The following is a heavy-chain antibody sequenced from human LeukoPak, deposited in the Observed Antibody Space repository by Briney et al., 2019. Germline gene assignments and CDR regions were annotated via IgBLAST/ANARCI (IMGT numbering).Heavy chain of an antibody. V-gene: IGHV3-30*18. D-gene: IGHD3-22*01. CDR2: ISYDGSNK. CDR3: AKEQHYDSSGYRPRRDYYYGMDV. Sequence: GRSLGLSCAASGFTFSSYGMHWVRQAPGKGLEWVAVISYDGSNKYYADSVKGRFTISRDNSKNTLYLQMNSLRAEDTAVYYCAKEQHYDSSGYRPRRDYYYGMDVWGQGTTVTVSS. J-gene: IGHJ6*02. CDR1: GFTFSSYG.